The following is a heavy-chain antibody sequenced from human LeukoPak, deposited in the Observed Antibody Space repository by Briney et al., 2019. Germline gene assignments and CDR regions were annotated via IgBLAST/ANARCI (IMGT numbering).Heavy chain of an antibody. D-gene: IGHD3-22*01. Sequence: SEALSLTCTVSGGSISSYYWNWIRLPPGKGLEWIGSIYKSGSSNYNPSLRSRVTISVDTSKTQFSLKLTSVTAADTAVYYCARGGYFDSPFDYWGQGTLVPSPQ. V-gene: IGHV4-59*01. CDR3: ARGGYFDSPFDY. CDR2: IYKSGSS. CDR1: GGSISSYY. J-gene: IGHJ4*02.